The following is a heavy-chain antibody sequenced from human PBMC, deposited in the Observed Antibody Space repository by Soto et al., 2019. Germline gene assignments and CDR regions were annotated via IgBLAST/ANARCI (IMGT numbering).Heavy chain of an antibody. J-gene: IGHJ4*02. Sequence: QVQLVESGGGVVQPGTSLRLSCAASGFTFSSYGMHWVRQAPGKGLEWVGVIAYDGSNKWYADSVRGRFTISRDNSMNALLVQMKSLTAEDTAVYYWATRFAVVEVATDYWGQGTLVTVSS. CDR3: ATRFAVVEVATDY. V-gene: IGHV3-30*03. D-gene: IGHD2-15*01. CDR1: GFTFSSYG. CDR2: IAYDGSNK.